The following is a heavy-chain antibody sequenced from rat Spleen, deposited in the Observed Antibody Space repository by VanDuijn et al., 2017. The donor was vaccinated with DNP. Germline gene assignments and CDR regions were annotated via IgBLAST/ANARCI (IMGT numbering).Heavy chain of an antibody. V-gene: IGHV5-7*01. Sequence: EVQLVESGGGLVQPGRSMKLSCAASGFTFSNYDMAWVRQAPKKGLEWVATISYDGSSTYYRDSVKGRFTISRDNAKSTLYLQMDSLRSEDTATYYCTTEGQLGSRNWGQGVMVTVSS. D-gene: IGHD5-1*01. CDR1: GFTFSNYD. CDR2: ISYDGSST. CDR3: TTEGQLGSRN. J-gene: IGHJ2*01.